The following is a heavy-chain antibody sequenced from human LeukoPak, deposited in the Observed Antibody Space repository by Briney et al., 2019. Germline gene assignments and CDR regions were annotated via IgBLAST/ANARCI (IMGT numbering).Heavy chain of an antibody. Sequence: ASVKVSCKASGYTFTGYYMHWVRQAPGQGLEWMGRINPTSGGTNYAQKFQGRVTMTRDTSISTAYMELSRLRSDDTAVYYCARHVAARPYNYWGQGTLVTVSS. V-gene: IGHV1-2*06. J-gene: IGHJ4*02. CDR1: GYTFTGYY. CDR2: INPTSGGT. CDR3: ARHVAARPYNY. D-gene: IGHD6-6*01.